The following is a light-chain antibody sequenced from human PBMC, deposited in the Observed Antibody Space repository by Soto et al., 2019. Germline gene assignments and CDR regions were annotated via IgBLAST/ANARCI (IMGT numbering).Light chain of an antibody. Sequence: QSVLTQPPSASGIPGQTVTISCSGRSSNIGSNYVYWYQQLPGTAPRLLMYRADQRPSGVPDRFSGSKSGTSASLAISGLRSEDEADYYCAAWDDIVSGLVFGGGTKVTVL. CDR3: AAWDDIVSGLV. V-gene: IGLV1-47*01. CDR2: RAD. J-gene: IGLJ2*01. CDR1: SSNIGSNY.